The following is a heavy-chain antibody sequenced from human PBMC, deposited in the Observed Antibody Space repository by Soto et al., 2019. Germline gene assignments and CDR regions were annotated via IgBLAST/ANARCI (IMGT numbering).Heavy chain of an antibody. J-gene: IGHJ4*02. Sequence: TLSLTCTVSGGSISSCGYYWSWIRHDPVKGLECIGYIYYSGSTYYNPSLKSRVTISVDTSKNQFSLKLSSVTAADTAVYYCARLDSSGYYYGYYFDYWGQGTLVTVSS. CDR3: ARLDSSGYYYGYYFDY. V-gene: IGHV4-31*03. CDR1: GGSISSCGYY. CDR2: IYYSGST. D-gene: IGHD3-22*01.